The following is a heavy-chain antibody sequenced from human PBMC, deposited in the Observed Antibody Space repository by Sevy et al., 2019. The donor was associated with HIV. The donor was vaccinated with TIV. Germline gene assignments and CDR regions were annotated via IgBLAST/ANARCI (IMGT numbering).Heavy chain of an antibody. J-gene: IGHJ4*02. Sequence: SETLSLTCTVSGGSISSSSYYWGWIRQPPGKGLEWIGSIYYSGSTYYNPSLKSRVTISVDTSKNQFSLKLSSVTAADTAVYYCVRHPVRRTFFPLGEYYFDYWGQGTLVTVSS. CDR3: VRHPVRRTFFPLGEYYFDY. V-gene: IGHV4-39*01. CDR2: IYYSGST. D-gene: IGHD3-10*02. CDR1: GGSISSSSYY.